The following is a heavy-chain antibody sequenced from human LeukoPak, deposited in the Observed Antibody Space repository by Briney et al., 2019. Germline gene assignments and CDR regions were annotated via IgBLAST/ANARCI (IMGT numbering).Heavy chain of an antibody. Sequence: GGSLRLSCAASGFTFSDYYMSWNRQAPGKGLEWVSYISSSGSAIYYADSVKGRFTVSRDNAKNSLYLQMNSLRAEDTAVYYCARAAPNTAMVNFDYWGQGTLVTVSS. CDR3: ARAAPNTAMVNFDY. CDR1: GFTFSDYY. V-gene: IGHV3-11*01. D-gene: IGHD5-18*01. J-gene: IGHJ4*02. CDR2: ISSSGSAI.